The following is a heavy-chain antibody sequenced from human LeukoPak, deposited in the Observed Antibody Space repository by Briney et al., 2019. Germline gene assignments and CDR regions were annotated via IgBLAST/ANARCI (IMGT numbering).Heavy chain of an antibody. D-gene: IGHD3-22*01. V-gene: IGHV1-2*02. J-gene: IGHJ3*02. CDR3: MRAGVWDYSDSSGYHNGAFDI. CDR1: GYTFTGYY. CDR2: INPNSGGT. Sequence: ASVKLSCKASGYTFTGYYMHWVRQAPGHGLECLGRINPNSGGTNNVQTFQGRVTMTRAPSISPGYIELSRLRSDEPAVCHCMRAGVWDYSDSSGYHNGAFDIWGQGTMVTVSS.